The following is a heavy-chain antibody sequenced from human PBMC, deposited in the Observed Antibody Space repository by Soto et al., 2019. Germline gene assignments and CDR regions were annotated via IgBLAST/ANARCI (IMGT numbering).Heavy chain of an antibody. CDR2: ISYDGSNK. CDR3: ASQEGPPYGDFYYYYYGMDV. J-gene: IGHJ6*02. V-gene: IGHV3-30-3*01. Sequence: QVQLVESGGGVVQPGRSLRLSCAASGFTFSSYAMHWVRQAPGKGLEWVAVISYDGSNKYYADSVEGRFTISRDNSKNTLYLQMNSLRAEDTAVYYCASQEGPPYGDFYYYYYGMDVWGQGTTVTVSS. D-gene: IGHD4-17*01. CDR1: GFTFSSYA.